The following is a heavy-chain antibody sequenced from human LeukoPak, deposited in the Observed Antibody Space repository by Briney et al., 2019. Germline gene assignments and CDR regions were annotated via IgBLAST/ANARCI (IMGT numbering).Heavy chain of an antibody. J-gene: IGHJ4*02. CDR2: ISSSSSYI. CDR3: ARDRSTMVRGAHYFDH. V-gene: IGHV3-21*01. D-gene: IGHD3-10*01. CDR1: GFTFSSYS. Sequence: PGGSLRLSCAASGFTFSSYSMNWVRQAPGKGLEWVSSISSSSSYIYYADSVKGRFTISRDNAKNSLYLQMNSLSAEDTAVYYCARDRSTMVRGAHYFDHWRQATLVTVSS.